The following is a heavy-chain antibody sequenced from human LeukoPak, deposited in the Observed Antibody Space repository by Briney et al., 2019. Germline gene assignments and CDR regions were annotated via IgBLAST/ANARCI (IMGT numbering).Heavy chain of an antibody. D-gene: IGHD3-10*01. CDR2: IYYSGST. CDR3: ARYGSGSRSTADWFDP. CDR1: GGSISSSSYY. Sequence: SETLSLTCTVSGGSISSSSYYWGWIRQPPGKGLEWIGSIYYSGSTYYNPSLKSRVTISVDTSKNQFSLKLSSVTAADTAVYYCARYGSGSRSTADWFDPWGQGTLVTVSS. J-gene: IGHJ5*02. V-gene: IGHV4-39*07.